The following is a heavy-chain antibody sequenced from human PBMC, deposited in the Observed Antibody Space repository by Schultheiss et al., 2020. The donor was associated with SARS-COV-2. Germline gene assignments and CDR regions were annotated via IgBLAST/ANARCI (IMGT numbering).Heavy chain of an antibody. J-gene: IGHJ4*02. CDR3: AARGNCSSTSCLEFDY. Sequence: SVKVSCKASGYTFTGYYMHWVRQAPGQGLEWMGGIIPIFGTANYAQKFQGRVTITADESTSTAYMELSSLRSEDTAVYYCAARGNCSSTSCLEFDYWGQGTLVTVSS. V-gene: IGHV1-69*13. D-gene: IGHD2-2*01. CDR2: IIPIFGTA. CDR1: GYTFTGYY.